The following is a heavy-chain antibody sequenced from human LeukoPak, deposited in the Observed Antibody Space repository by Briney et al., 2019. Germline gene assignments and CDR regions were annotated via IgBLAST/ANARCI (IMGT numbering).Heavy chain of an antibody. CDR3: ARGLYSYGHFDY. V-gene: IGHV1-2*02. Sequence: GASVKVSCKASGYTFTGYYMHWVRQAPGQGPEWMGWVNPNSGGTNYAQKFQGRVTMTRDTSISTAYMELSRLRSDDTAVYYCARGLYSYGHFDYWGQGTLVTVSS. J-gene: IGHJ4*02. CDR1: GYTFTGYY. CDR2: VNPNSGGT. D-gene: IGHD5-18*01.